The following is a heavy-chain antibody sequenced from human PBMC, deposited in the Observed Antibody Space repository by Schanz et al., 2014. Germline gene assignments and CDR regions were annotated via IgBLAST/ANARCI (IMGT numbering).Heavy chain of an antibody. J-gene: IGHJ6*02. CDR1: GYTFISYG. D-gene: IGHD3-10*01. CDR3: ARAKRFGDMDV. CDR2: ISAAIGNT. Sequence: QVQLVQSGAEVKKPGASVKVSCKASGYTFISYGIKWVRQAPGQGLEWMGWISAAIGNTRYSQKLQGRVTLTTDTSTSTAYMELRNLRSDDTAVYYCARAKRFGDMDVWGQGTTVTVSS. V-gene: IGHV1-18*01.